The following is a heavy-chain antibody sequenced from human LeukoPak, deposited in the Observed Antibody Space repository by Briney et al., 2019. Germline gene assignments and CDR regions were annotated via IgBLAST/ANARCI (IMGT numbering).Heavy chain of an antibody. CDR1: GFTFSSYA. Sequence: QPGGSLRLSCAASGFTFSSYAMSWVRQAPGKGLEWVSAISGSGGSTYYADSVKGRFTISRDNSKNTLYLQMNSLRAEDTAVYYCAKGLWFGGLFLSISGDGMDVWGQGTTVTVSS. CDR2: ISGSGGST. V-gene: IGHV3-23*01. CDR3: AKGLWFGGLFLSISGDGMDV. D-gene: IGHD3-10*01. J-gene: IGHJ6*02.